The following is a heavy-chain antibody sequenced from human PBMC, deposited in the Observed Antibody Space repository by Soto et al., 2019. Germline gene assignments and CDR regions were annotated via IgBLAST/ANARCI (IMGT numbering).Heavy chain of an antibody. Sequence: QVQLVQSGAEVKKPGSSVKVSCKASGGTFSTSAITWVRQAPGQGLEWMGAIIPIFGTADYAQKFQGRVTVTADESTTTAYMELSSLRSEDTALYYCARRFGESYDFDYWGQGTLVTVSS. D-gene: IGHD3-10*01. CDR1: GGTFSTSA. CDR2: IIPIFGTA. CDR3: ARRFGESYDFDY. J-gene: IGHJ4*02. V-gene: IGHV1-69*12.